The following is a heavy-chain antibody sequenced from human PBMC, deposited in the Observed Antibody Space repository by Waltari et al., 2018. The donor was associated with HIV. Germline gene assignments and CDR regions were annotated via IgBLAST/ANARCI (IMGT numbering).Heavy chain of an antibody. CDR2: IKQDGSEK. J-gene: IGHJ4*02. CDR1: GFTFISSW. D-gene: IGHD3-10*01. Sequence: EVPLVESGGGLVQPGGPLRLSCAASGFTFISSWMSRLRQAPGKGVEWVANIKQDGSEKYYVDSVNGRFTISRDNAENSLYLQMNSLRAEDTAVYYCARGGFYGSGSKVNWGQGTLVTVSS. CDR3: ARGGFYGSGSKVN. V-gene: IGHV3-7*04.